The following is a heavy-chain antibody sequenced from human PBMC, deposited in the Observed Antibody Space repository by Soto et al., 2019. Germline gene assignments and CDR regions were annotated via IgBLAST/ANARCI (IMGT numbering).Heavy chain of an antibody. D-gene: IGHD2-21*02. V-gene: IGHV3-30*18. J-gene: IGHJ3*02. CDR3: AKLIVVVTAGAFDI. CDR1: GFTFSSYG. Sequence: GGSLRLSCAASGFTFSSYGMHWVRQAPGKGLEWVAVISYDGSNKYYADSVKGRFTISRDNSKNTLYLQMNSLRAEDTAVYYCAKLIVVVTAGAFDIWGQGTMVTVS. CDR2: ISYDGSNK.